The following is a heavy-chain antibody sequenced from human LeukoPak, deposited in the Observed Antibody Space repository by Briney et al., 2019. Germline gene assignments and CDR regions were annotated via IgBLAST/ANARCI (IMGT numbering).Heavy chain of an antibody. V-gene: IGHV4-59*01. Sequence: PSETLSLTCTVSGGSISSYYWSWIRQPPGKGLEWIGYIYYSGSTNYNPSLKSRVTMSVDTSKNQFSLKLTSVTAADTAVYYCARVRGGTYNHYFDYWGQGTLVTVSS. CDR3: ARVRGGTYNHYFDY. D-gene: IGHD5-24*01. CDR2: IYYSGST. J-gene: IGHJ4*02. CDR1: GGSISSYY.